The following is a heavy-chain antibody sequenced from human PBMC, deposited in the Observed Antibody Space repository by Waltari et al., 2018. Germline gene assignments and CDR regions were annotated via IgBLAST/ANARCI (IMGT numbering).Heavy chain of an antibody. CDR3: AKDQSSGWYY. CDR1: GGSFSGYY. CDR2: INHSGST. J-gene: IGHJ4*02. Sequence: QVQLQQWGAGLLKPSETLSLTCAVYGGSFSGYYWSWIRQPPGKGLEWIGEINHSGSTNYNPSLKSRVTISVDTSKNQFSLKLSSVTAADTAVYYCAKDQSSGWYYWGQGTLVTVSS. D-gene: IGHD6-19*01. V-gene: IGHV4-34*01.